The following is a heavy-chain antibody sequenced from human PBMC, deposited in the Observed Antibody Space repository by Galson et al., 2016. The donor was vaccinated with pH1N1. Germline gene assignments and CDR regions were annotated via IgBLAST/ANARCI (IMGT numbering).Heavy chain of an antibody. J-gene: IGHJ2*01. D-gene: IGHD1-26*01. V-gene: IGHV1-24*01. CDR2: FDPEDDKP. Sequence: SVKVSCKVSGYTLSELAIHWVRQTPGKGLEWMGGFDPEDDKPFYAQTFEGRVTMTQDTATDTAYMRLSSLTSDDAAVYYCATEYRGSYYVPRYFDLWGLGTLVSVFS. CDR1: GYTLSELA. CDR3: ATEYRGSYYVPRYFDL.